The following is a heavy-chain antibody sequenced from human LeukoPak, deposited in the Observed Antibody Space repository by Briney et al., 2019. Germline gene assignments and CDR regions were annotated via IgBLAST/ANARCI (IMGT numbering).Heavy chain of an antibody. CDR3: ARESITMVRGVIKPYYGMDV. D-gene: IGHD3-10*01. J-gene: IGHJ6*02. CDR2: INPNSGGT. Sequence: ASVKVSCKASGYTFTGYYMHWVRQAPGQGLEWMGWINPNSGGTNYAQKFQGWVTMTRDTSISTAYMELSRLRSGDTAVYYCARESITMVRGVIKPYYGMDVWGQGTTVTVSS. CDR1: GYTFTGYY. V-gene: IGHV1-2*04.